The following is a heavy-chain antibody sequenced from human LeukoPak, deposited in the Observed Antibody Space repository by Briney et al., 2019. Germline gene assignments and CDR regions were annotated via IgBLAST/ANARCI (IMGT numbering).Heavy chain of an antibody. V-gene: IGHV3-30*02. CDR3: ARGHIVGGYYYYMDV. CDR2: IRYDGSNK. Sequence: PGGSLRLSCAASGFTFSSYGMHWVRQAPGKGLEWVAFIRYDGSNKYYADSVKGRFTISRDNAKNTLYLQMNSLRAEDTAVYYCARGHIVGGYYYYMDVWGKGTTVTVSS. D-gene: IGHD2-15*01. CDR1: GFTFSSYG. J-gene: IGHJ6*03.